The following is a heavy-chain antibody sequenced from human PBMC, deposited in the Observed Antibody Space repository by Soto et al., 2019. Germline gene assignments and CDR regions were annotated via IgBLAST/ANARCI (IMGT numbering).Heavy chain of an antibody. CDR1: GYTPHELS. CDR2: FDLENGET. CDR3: AIEVRRSNQFDH. J-gene: IGHJ4*02. V-gene: IGHV1-24*01. D-gene: IGHD3-10*01. Sequence: GAPLEGSPKVFGYTPHELSIKSGRQAPGEGLEWMGGFDLENGETIYAQRFQGRVTMTEESSADTPYMELSSLRSEDTAVYYCAIEVRRSNQFDHWGQGTMVTVSS.